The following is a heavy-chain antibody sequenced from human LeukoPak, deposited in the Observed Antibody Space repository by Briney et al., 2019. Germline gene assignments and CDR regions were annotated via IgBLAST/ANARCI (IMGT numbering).Heavy chain of an antibody. CDR1: GFTFGDYA. CDR3: TAYDPSDYYGMDA. D-gene: IGHD5-12*01. Sequence: GSLRLSCTASGFTFGDYAMTWVRQAPGKGLEWVGFTRSKAYGGTTEFAASVKGRFIISRDDSKSIAYLQMNSLKTEDTAVYYCTAYDPSDYYGMDAWGQGTTVTIS. J-gene: IGHJ6*02. V-gene: IGHV3-49*04. CDR2: TRSKAYGGTT.